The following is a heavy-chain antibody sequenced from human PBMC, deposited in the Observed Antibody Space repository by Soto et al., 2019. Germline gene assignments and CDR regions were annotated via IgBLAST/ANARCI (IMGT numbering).Heavy chain of an antibody. Sequence: GGSLRLSCSASGFTFSSYGMHWVRQAPGKGLEWVAVIWYDGSNKYYADSVKGRFTISRDNSKNTLYLQMNSLRAEDTAVYYCARVAQLSAPDYWGQGTLVTVSS. J-gene: IGHJ4*02. CDR3: ARVAQLSAPDY. CDR2: IWYDGSNK. CDR1: GFTFSSYG. V-gene: IGHV3-33*01. D-gene: IGHD6-6*01.